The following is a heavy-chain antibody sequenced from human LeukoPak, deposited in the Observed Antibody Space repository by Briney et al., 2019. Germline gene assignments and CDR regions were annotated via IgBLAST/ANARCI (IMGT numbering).Heavy chain of an antibody. V-gene: IGHV3-23*01. CDR2: ISGSGGST. CDR3: AKVGDYYGSGSYFPFDY. Sequence: PGGSLRLSCAASGFTFSSYAVSWVRQAPGEGLEWVSAISGSGGSTYYADSVKGRFTISRDNSKNTLYLQMDSLRAEDTAVYYCAKVGDYYGSGSYFPFDYWGQGTLVTVSS. J-gene: IGHJ4*02. D-gene: IGHD3-10*01. CDR1: GFTFSSYA.